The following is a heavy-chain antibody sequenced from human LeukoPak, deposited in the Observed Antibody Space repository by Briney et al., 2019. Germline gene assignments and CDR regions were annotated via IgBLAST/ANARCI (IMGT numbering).Heavy chain of an antibody. CDR2: IYPGDSDT. CDR3: ARMVWSRRIAAAGTNFDY. D-gene: IGHD6-13*01. V-gene: IGHV5-51*01. Sequence: GESLKISCKGSGYSFTSYWIGWVRQMPGEGLEWMGIIYPGDSDTRYSPSFQGQVTISADRSISTAYLQWSSLKASDTAMYYCARMVWSRRIAAAGTNFDYWGQGTLVTVSS. CDR1: GYSFTSYW. J-gene: IGHJ4*02.